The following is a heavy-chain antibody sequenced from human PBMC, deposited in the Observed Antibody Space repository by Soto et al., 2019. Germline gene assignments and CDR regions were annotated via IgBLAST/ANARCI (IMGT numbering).Heavy chain of an antibody. Sequence: SETLSLTCTVSGGSFSSSSYYWGWIRQPPGKGLEWIGSISYSGSTYYKSPLKSRVTISVDTSKNQFSLWLSSVTAADTAVYYCARHGTGIGAASLYRYFDDWGQGTLVTVSS. CDR3: ARHGTGIGAASLYRYFDD. CDR2: ISYSGST. D-gene: IGHD6-13*01. CDR1: GGSFSSSSYY. J-gene: IGHJ4*02. V-gene: IGHV4-39*01.